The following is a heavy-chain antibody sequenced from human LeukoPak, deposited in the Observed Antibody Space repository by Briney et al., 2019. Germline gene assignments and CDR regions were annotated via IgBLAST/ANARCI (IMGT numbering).Heavy chain of an antibody. CDR3: ARDYYDSSGYYGY. CDR1: GFNFGSYS. Sequence: GGSLRLSCAASGFNFGSYSMHWVRQAPGQGLQWVAVISYDGNNKYYADSVKGRFTISRDNSKNTLYLQMNSLRAEDTAVYYCARDYYDSSGYYGYWGQGTLVTVSS. J-gene: IGHJ4*02. D-gene: IGHD3-22*01. CDR2: ISYDGNNK. V-gene: IGHV3-30-3*01.